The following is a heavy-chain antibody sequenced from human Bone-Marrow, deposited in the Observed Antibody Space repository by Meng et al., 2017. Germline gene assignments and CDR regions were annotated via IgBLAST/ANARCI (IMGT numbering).Heavy chain of an antibody. V-gene: IGHV4-59*01. J-gene: IGHJ4*02. D-gene: IGHD4-23*01. CDR2: IYYSGST. Sequence: QVQLQESGPGLGKPSETLSLTCTVSGDSISSYYCSWIRQPPGKGLEWIGYIYYSGSTNYNPSLKSRVTMSVDTSKNQFSLKLSSVTAADTAVYYCARVGLTVAFDYWGRGTLVTVSS. CDR1: GDSISSYY. CDR3: ARVGLTVAFDY.